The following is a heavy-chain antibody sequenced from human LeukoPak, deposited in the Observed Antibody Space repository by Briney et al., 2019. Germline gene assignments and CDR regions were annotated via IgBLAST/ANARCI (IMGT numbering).Heavy chain of an antibody. V-gene: IGHV4-30-2*06. CDR3: WFGEFDTAYFDY. CDR2: IYHGGST. CDR1: GGSVSSGASS. Sequence: SETLSLTCAVSGGSVSSGASSWNWIRQSSGKGLEWIGHIYHGGSTYYNPSLKSRVTISVDTSKNQFSLKLSSVTAADTAVYYCWFGEFDTAYFDYWGQGTLVTVSS. J-gene: IGHJ4*02. D-gene: IGHD3-10*01.